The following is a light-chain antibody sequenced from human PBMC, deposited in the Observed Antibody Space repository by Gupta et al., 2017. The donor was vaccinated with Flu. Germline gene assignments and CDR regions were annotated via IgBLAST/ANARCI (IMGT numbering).Light chain of an antibody. J-gene: IGKJ4*01. Sequence: GTPSLSPGERATLSCRASQSVSSSYLAWYQQKLGQAPRLLIYGASSRATGIPDRFSGSGSGTDFTLTISRLEPEDFAVYYCQHFGSSPLTFGGGTKVEIK. V-gene: IGKV3-20*01. CDR3: QHFGSSPLT. CDR1: QSVSSSY. CDR2: GAS.